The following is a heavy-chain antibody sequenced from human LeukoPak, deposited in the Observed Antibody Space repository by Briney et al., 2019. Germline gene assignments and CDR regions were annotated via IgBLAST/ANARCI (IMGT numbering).Heavy chain of an antibody. CDR2: IIPIFGTA. J-gene: IGHJ4*02. CDR3: ARSAQYYYDSSGYSDY. V-gene: IGHV1-69*13. Sequence: GASVTVSCKASVGTFIIYAIGWVRQAPGQGREWMGGIIPIFGTANYAQKFQGRVTITADESTSTAYMELSSLRSEDTAVYYCARSAQYYYDSSGYSDYWGQGTLVTVSS. D-gene: IGHD3-22*01. CDR1: VGTFIIYA.